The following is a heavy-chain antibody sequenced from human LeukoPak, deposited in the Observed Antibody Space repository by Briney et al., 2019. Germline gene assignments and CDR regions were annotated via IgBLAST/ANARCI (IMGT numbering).Heavy chain of an antibody. CDR2: AYHRSKWYN. D-gene: IGHD6-6*01. CDR1: GDSVSSNSAA. CDR3: ARDLEYSSSYYYYGMDV. Sequence: SQTLSLTCAISGDSVSSNSAAWTWIRQSPSRGLEWLGRAYHRSKWYNDYAVSLKSRITINPDTSKNQFSLQLNSVTPEDTAVYYCARDLEYSSSYYYYGMDVWGQGTTVTVSS. J-gene: IGHJ6*02. V-gene: IGHV6-1*01.